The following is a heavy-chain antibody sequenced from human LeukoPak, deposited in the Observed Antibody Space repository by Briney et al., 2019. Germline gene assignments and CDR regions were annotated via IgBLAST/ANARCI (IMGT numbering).Heavy chain of an antibody. D-gene: IGHD3-22*01. Sequence: PGRSLRLSCAASGFTFDDYAMHWVRQAPGKGLEWVSGISWNSGSIGYADSVKGRFTISRDNPKNCLYLQMNGLRAEDTVLYYCAKDSRYYESSGVFDYWGQGTLVSVSS. CDR1: GFTFDDYA. V-gene: IGHV3-9*01. J-gene: IGHJ4*02. CDR3: AKDSRYYESSGVFDY. CDR2: ISWNSGSI.